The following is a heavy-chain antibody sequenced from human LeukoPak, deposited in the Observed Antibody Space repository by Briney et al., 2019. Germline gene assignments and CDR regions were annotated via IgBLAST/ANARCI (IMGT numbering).Heavy chain of an antibody. V-gene: IGHV1-8*01. CDR2: MNPNSGNT. D-gene: IGHD1-26*01. CDR1: GYTFTSYD. CDR3: ARGMVGATGGAFDI. J-gene: IGHJ3*02. Sequence: ASVKVSCKASGYTFTSYDVNWVRQATGQGLEWMGWMNPNSGNTGYAQKFQGRVTMTRNTSISTAYMELGSLRSEDTAVYYCARGMVGATGGAFDIWGQGTMVTVSS.